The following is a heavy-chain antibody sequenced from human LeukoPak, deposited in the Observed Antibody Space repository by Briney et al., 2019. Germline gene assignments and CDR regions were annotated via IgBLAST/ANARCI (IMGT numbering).Heavy chain of an antibody. CDR2: LNPHTGNT. V-gene: IGHV1-8*01. CDR3: AREDWRSDFDS. CDR1: GYSFTGYN. J-gene: IGHJ4*02. D-gene: IGHD2-15*01. Sequence: ASVTVSCKASGYSFTGYNIHWVRQASGQGLAWMGWLNPHTGNTGYAQKFQGRVTMTRNTSINTVYMELNSLRFEDTAVFYCAREDWRSDFDSWGQGTLVTVSS.